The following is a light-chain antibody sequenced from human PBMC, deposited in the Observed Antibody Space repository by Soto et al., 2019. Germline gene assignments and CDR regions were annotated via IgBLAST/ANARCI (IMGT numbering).Light chain of an antibody. Sequence: DIVMTQSPESLAVSLGERATINCKSSQSVLYSSNNKNYLAWYQQKPGQPPKLLIYWASTRESGVPDRFSGSGSGTDFTLTISSLQAEDVAVYYCHQYYTTPWTFGQGTKVEIK. J-gene: IGKJ1*01. V-gene: IGKV4-1*01. CDR2: WAS. CDR3: HQYYTTPWT. CDR1: QSVLYSSNNKNY.